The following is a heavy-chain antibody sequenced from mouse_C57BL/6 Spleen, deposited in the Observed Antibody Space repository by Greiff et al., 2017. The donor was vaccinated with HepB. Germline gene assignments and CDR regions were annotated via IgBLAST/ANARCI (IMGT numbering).Heavy chain of an antibody. CDR2: IHPNSGST. V-gene: IGHV1-64*01. D-gene: IGHD1-1*01. CDR3: ARSRGSITTVVATEDWYFDV. CDR1: GYTFTSYW. Sequence: QVQLKQPGAELVKPGASVKLSCKASGYTFTSYWMHWVKQRPGQGLEWIGMIHPNSGSTNYNEKFKSKATLTVDKSSSTAYMQLSSLTSEDSAVYYCARSRGSITTVVATEDWYFDVWGTGTTVTVSS. J-gene: IGHJ1*03.